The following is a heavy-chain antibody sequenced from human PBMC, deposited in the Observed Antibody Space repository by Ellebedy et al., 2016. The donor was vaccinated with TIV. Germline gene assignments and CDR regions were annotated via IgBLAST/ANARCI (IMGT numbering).Heavy chain of an antibody. CDR1: GGTFSSYA. CDR2: IIPIFGTA. J-gene: IGHJ4*02. CDR3: AGRAYNWNDGSLFDY. D-gene: IGHD1-1*01. Sequence: ASVKVSCKASGGTFSSYAISWVRQAPGQGLEWMGGIIPIFGTANYAQKFQGRVTITADESTSTAYMELSSLRSEDTAVYYCAGRAYNWNDGSLFDYWGQGTLVTVSS. V-gene: IGHV1-69*13.